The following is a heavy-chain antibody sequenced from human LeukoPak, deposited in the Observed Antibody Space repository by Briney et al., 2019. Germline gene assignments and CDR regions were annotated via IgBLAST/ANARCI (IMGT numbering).Heavy chain of an antibody. CDR3: ARGYTTYYYYGMDV. CDR1: GGSFSGYY. J-gene: IGHJ6*02. CDR2: INHSGST. Sequence: PSETLSLTCAVYGGSFSGYYWSWIRQPPGKGLEWIGEINHSGSTNYNPSLKSRVTISVDTSKNQFSLKLSSVTAADTAVYYCARGYTTYYYYGMDVWGQGTTVTVSS. D-gene: IGHD1-1*01. V-gene: IGHV4-34*01.